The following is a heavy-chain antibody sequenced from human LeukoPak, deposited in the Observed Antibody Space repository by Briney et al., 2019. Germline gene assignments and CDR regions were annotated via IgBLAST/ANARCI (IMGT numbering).Heavy chain of an antibody. V-gene: IGHV1-2*02. D-gene: IGHD3-10*01. CDR3: VRSPYGSGPNWFGP. CDR1: GYTFTDYY. CDR2: INPNSGGT. Sequence: ASVKVSCKASGYTFTDYYIHWVRQAPGHGLEWMGWINPNSGGTNYAQKFQGRVTMTRDTSISTVYMDLTSLRSDDTAVFYCVRSPYGSGPNWFGPWGQGTLVTVSS. J-gene: IGHJ5*02.